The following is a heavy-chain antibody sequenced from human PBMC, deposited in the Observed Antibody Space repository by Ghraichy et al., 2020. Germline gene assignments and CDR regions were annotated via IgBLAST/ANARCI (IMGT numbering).Heavy chain of an antibody. CDR2: INHSGST. Sequence: SQTLSLTCAVYGGSFSGYYWSWIRQPPGKGLEWIGEINHSGSTNYNPSLKSRVTISVDTSKNQFSLKLSSVTAADTAVYYCARGSRDWYRVKRGGVHHIPGYYFDYWGQGTLVTVSS. CDR1: GGSFSGYY. D-gene: IGHD1-26*01. J-gene: IGHJ4*02. V-gene: IGHV4-34*01. CDR3: ARGSRDWYRVKRGGVHHIPGYYFDY.